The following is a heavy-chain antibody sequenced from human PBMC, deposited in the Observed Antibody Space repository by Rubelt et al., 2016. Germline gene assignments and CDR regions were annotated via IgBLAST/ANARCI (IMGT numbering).Heavy chain of an antibody. Sequence: QVQLQQWGAGLLKPSETLSLTCAVYGGSFSGYYWSWIRQPPGKGLEWIGEINHSGSTNYNPSLKSRVTISVDTSKNQFSLKLSSVTAADTAVYYCARDNAWFGELSHDYWGQGTLVTVSS. CDR3: ARDNAWFGELSHDY. J-gene: IGHJ4*02. D-gene: IGHD3-10*01. CDR2: INHSGST. V-gene: IGHV4-34*01. CDR1: GGSFSGYY.